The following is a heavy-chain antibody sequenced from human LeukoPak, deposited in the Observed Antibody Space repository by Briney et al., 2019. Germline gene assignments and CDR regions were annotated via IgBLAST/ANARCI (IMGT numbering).Heavy chain of an antibody. CDR3: ATAMWDLLRSLDAFDI. J-gene: IGHJ3*02. CDR1: GFTFSNNW. V-gene: IGHV3-15*01. CDR2: LKNKIDGGTT. D-gene: IGHD1-26*01. Sequence: PGESLRLSCAASGFTFSNNWMHWVRQAPGKGLEWVALLKNKIDGGTTDYAAPVKGRFTISRDDSKNTLYLQMNSLKTEDTAVYYCATAMWDLLRSLDAFDIWGQGTVVTVSS.